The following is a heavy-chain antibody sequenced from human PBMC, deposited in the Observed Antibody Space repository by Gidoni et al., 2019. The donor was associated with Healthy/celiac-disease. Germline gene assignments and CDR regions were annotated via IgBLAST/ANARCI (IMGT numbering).Heavy chain of an antibody. D-gene: IGHD3-9*01. V-gene: IGHV3-21*01. CDR1: GFTFSSYS. Sequence: EVQLVESGGGLGKPGGSLRLSCAASGFTFSSYSMNWVRQAPGKGLEWVSSISSSSSYIYYADSLKVRFTISRDNARNSLYLQMNSLRAEDTAVYYCGLTGYYGGEVRFDYWGQGTLVTVSS. J-gene: IGHJ4*02. CDR2: ISSSSSYI. CDR3: GLTGYYGGEVRFDY.